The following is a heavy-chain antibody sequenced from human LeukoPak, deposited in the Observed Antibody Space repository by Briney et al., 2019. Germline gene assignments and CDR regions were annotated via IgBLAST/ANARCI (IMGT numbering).Heavy chain of an antibody. CDR3: TRHHLWFGEFQDAFDI. Sequence: SETLSLTCAVSGYSISSGYYWGWIRQPPGKGLEWIGSIYHSGSTYYNPSLKSRGTISVDTSKNQYSLKLSSVTAADTAVYYCTRHHLWFGEFQDAFDIWGQGTMVTVSS. V-gene: IGHV4-38-2*01. CDR1: GYSISSGYY. D-gene: IGHD3-10*01. J-gene: IGHJ3*02. CDR2: IYHSGST.